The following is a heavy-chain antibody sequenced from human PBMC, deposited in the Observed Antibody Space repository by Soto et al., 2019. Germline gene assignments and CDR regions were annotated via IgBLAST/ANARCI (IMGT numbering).Heavy chain of an antibody. Sequence: DVQLLDSGGGLVQPGGSLRLSCAASGFTFNNYAISWVRQAPGKGLEWVSTISVSGANTYYADSVKGRFTISRDDSKNTLYLQMNSLGAEDTAVYYCAKDLGLGVIAGYPHDCWGQGTLVTVSS. J-gene: IGHJ4*02. V-gene: IGHV3-23*01. CDR3: AKDLGLGVIAGYPHDC. CDR1: GFTFNNYA. CDR2: ISVSGANT. D-gene: IGHD3-9*01.